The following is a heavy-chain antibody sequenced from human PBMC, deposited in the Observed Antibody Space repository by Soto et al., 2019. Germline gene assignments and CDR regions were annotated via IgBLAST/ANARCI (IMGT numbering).Heavy chain of an antibody. CDR3: ASQGPYDYFDY. CDR1: GFTVSSNY. Sequence: PGGSLRLSCAASGFTVSSNYMSWVRQAPGKGLEWVSVIYSGGSTYYADSVKGRFTISRDNSKNTLYLQMNSLRAEDTAVYYCASQGPYDYFDYWGQGTLVTVSS. J-gene: IGHJ4*02. CDR2: IYSGGST. V-gene: IGHV3-66*04. D-gene: IGHD2-2*01.